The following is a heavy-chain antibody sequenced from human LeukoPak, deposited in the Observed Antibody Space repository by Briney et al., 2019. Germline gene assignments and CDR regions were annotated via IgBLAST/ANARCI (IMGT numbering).Heavy chain of an antibody. CDR3: ARAFKMVAFDY. J-gene: IGHJ4*02. CDR2: IKQDGSEK. Sequence: GGSLRLSCAASGFTFSIYWMSWVRQAPGKGLEWVANIKQDGSEKYYVDSVKGRFTISRDNAKNSLYLQMNSLRAEDTAVYYCARAFKMVAFDYWGQGTLVTVSS. V-gene: IGHV3-7*01. D-gene: IGHD3-10*01. CDR1: GFTFSIYW.